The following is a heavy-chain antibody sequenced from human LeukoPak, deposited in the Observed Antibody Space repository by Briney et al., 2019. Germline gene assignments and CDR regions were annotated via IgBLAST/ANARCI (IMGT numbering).Heavy chain of an antibody. Sequence: TGGSLRLSCAASGFTFRSYDMNWVRQAPGRGLEWVSYISSSSTIYYADPVKGRFTISRDNAKNSLYLQMNSLRDEDTAMYYCARDLGHWGQGTLVTVSS. J-gene: IGHJ1*01. CDR3: ARDLGH. CDR2: ISSSSTI. CDR1: GFTFRSYD. V-gene: IGHV3-48*02.